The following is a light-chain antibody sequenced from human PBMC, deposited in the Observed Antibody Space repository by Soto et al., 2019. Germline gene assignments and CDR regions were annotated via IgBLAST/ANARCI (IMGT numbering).Light chain of an antibody. CDR3: QVRTNWSIA. V-gene: IGKV3-11*01. Sequence: EIVLTQSPGTLSLSAGDRATLSVRAIQSVSSYLAWYQQKPGQAPRLLIYDVSNRATGIPARFSGTGSGTDFTLTINNLEPEDFAVYYCQVRTNWSIAFGRGTRLEIK. CDR2: DVS. J-gene: IGKJ5*01. CDR1: QSVSSY.